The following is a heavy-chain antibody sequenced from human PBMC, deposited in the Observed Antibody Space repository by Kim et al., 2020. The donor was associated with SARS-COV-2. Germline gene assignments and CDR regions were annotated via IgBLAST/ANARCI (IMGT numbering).Heavy chain of an antibody. Sequence: GGSLRLSCAASGFTFTDAWMSWVRQAPGKGLEWIAVIKSKSYSGTSDYAAPVTGRFTISRDDSKNMLFLEMNSLKTDDTAVYYCTTGSGRSHWGQGTLVTVSS. CDR2: IKSKSYSGTS. CDR1: GFTFTDAW. CDR3: TTGSGRSH. V-gene: IGHV3-15*01. J-gene: IGHJ4*02. D-gene: IGHD3-10*01.